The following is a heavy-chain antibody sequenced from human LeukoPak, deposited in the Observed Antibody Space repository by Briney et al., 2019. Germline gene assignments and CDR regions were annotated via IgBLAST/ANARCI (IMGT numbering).Heavy chain of an antibody. D-gene: IGHD2-2*01. CDR2: IRYDGSNK. CDR1: GFTFSSYG. CDR3: AKDQVDEASCIDY. V-gene: IGHV3-30*02. Sequence: GGSLRLSCAASGFTFSSYGMHWVRQAPGKGLEWVAFIRYDGSNKYYADSVKGRFTISRDNSKNTLYLQMNSLRAEDTAVYYCAKDQVDEASCIDYWGQGTLVTVSS. J-gene: IGHJ4*02.